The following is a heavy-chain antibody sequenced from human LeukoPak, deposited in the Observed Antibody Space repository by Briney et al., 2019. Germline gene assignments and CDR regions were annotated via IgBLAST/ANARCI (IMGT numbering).Heavy chain of an antibody. D-gene: IGHD2-2*01. V-gene: IGHV1-18*01. CDR3: ASGGVVVPAAMRDLYYYGMDV. Sequence: GASVKVSCKASGYIFTSYGISWVRQAPGQGLEWMGWISVYNGNTNYAQKLQGRVTMTTDTSTSTAYMELRSLRSEDTAVYYCASGGVVVPAAMRDLYYYGMDVWGQGTTVTVSS. CDR2: ISVYNGNT. CDR1: GYIFTSYG. J-gene: IGHJ6*02.